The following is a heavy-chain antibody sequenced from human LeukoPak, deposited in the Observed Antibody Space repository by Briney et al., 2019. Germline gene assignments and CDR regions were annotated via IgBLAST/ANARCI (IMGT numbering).Heavy chain of an antibody. D-gene: IGHD4-17*01. CDR3: ARDKYGDYVIDY. CDR1: GFTFSSYA. Sequence: GGSLRLSCAASGFTFSSYAMSWVRQAPGKGLEWVSAISGSGGSTYYADSVKGRFTISRDNAKNSLYLQMNSLRAEDTAVYYCARDKYGDYVIDYWGQGTLVTVSS. CDR2: ISGSGGST. J-gene: IGHJ4*02. V-gene: IGHV3-23*01.